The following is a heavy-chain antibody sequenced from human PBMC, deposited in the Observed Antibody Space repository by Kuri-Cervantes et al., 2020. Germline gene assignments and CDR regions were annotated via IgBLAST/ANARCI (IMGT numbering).Heavy chain of an antibody. V-gene: IGHV3-11*04. J-gene: IGHJ4*02. CDR3: ARDMTAVTTSYFDY. D-gene: IGHD4-17*01. Sequence: GESLKISCAASGFTFSDYYMSWIRQAPGKGLEWVSYISSSGSTIYYADSVKGRFTISRDNAKNTLYLQMNSLRAEDTAVYYCARDMTAVTTSYFDYWGQGTLVTVSS. CDR1: GFTFSDYY. CDR2: ISSSGSTI.